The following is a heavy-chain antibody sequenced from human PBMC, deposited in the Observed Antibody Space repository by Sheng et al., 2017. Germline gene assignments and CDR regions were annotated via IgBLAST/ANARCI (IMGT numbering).Heavy chain of an antibody. CDR1: DGSISSTNYY. Sequence: QLQLQESGPELVKPSETLSLTCTVSDGSISSTNYYWGWIRQPPGKGLEWIGTIYYSGSTYYNPSLKSRVTMSVDTSKNQFSLRLSSVTAADTAVYYCAREVVPHANVGFDPWGQGTLVTVSS. V-gene: IGHV4-39*07. CDR3: AREVVPHANVGFDP. CDR2: IYYSGST. D-gene: IGHD2-2*01. J-gene: IGHJ5*02.